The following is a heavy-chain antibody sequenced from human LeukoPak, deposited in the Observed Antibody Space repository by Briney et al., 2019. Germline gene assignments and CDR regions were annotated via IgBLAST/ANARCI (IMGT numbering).Heavy chain of an antibody. CDR2: IYTSGST. V-gene: IGHV4-61*02. J-gene: IGHJ4*02. CDR1: GGSISSGSYY. CDR3: ARLNPPYGYYESSGYVDY. Sequence: PSETLSLTCTVSGGSISSGSYYWSWIRQPAGKGLEWIGRIYTSGSTNYNPSLKSRVTISVDTSKNQFSLKLSSVTAADTAVYYCARLNPPYGYYESSGYVDYWGQGTLVTVSS. D-gene: IGHD3-22*01.